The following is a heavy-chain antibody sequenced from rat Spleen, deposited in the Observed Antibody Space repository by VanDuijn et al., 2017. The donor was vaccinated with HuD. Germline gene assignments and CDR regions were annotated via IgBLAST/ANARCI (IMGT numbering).Heavy chain of an antibody. D-gene: IGHD1-12*02. CDR3: ARWDYYDGTYGVMDA. J-gene: IGHJ4*01. Sequence: EVQLQESGPGLVKPSQSLSLTCSVTGYSITSIYRWNWIRKFPGNKLEWMGYINSAGSTNYNPSLKSRISITRDTSKNQVFLQVNSVTTEDTATYYCARWDYYDGTYGVMDAWGQGASVTVSS. V-gene: IGHV3-3*01. CDR1: GYSITSIYR. CDR2: INSAGST.